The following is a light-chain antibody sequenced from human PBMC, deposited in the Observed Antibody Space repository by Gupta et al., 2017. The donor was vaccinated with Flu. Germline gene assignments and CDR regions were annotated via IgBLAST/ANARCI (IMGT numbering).Light chain of an antibody. J-gene: IGKJ1*01. Sequence: GDRVTISCLASQNIRTWLAWYQQKAGKAPKLLIEKASNLQSGVPSRFGGSGSGTEFTLTISSLQPEDSATYYCHQYDSPPWTFGQGTKVEI. V-gene: IGKV1-5*03. CDR2: KAS. CDR3: HQYDSPPWT. CDR1: QNIRTW.